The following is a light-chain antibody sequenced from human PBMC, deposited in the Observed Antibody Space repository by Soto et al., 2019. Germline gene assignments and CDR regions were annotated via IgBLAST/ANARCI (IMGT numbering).Light chain of an antibody. CDR2: GVS. CDR3: QQLNHYPLT. V-gene: IGKV1-9*01. CDR1: QGISSY. J-gene: IGKJ5*01. Sequence: VGDRVTVTCRASQGISSYLAWYQQKPGKAPKLLIYGVSTLQTGVSSRFSGTGSGTEFTLTITGLQPEDSATYYCQQLNHYPLTFGQGTRLEIK.